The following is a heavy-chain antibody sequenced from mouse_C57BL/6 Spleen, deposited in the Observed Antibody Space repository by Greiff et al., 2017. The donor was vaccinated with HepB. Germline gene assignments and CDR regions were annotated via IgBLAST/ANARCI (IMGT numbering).Heavy chain of an antibody. CDR1: GYTFTDYY. CDR3: ERFLTTVVATHWYFDV. J-gene: IGHJ1*03. D-gene: IGHD1-1*01. Sequence: QVQLKQSGAELVKPGASVKISCKASGYTFTDYYINWVKQRPGQGLEWIGKIGPGSGSTYYNEKFKGKATLTADKSSSTAYMQLSSLTSEDSAVYFCERFLTTVVATHWYFDVWGTGTTVTVSS. CDR2: IGPGSGST. V-gene: IGHV1-77*01.